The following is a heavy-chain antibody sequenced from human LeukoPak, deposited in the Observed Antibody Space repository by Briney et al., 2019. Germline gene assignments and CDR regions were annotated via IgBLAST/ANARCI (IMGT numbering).Heavy chain of an antibody. CDR1: GFTFSSYA. J-gene: IGHJ4*02. Sequence: GGSLRLSCAGSGFTFSSYAMSWVRQAPGKGLEWVSAISDTGATTYDADSVKGRFTISRDNSRSTLYLQMNSLRAEDTALYYCAKDTPIGRYCTNGVCSPFDYWGQGTLVTVSS. V-gene: IGHV3-23*01. CDR3: AKDTPIGRYCTNGVCSPFDY. CDR2: ISDTGATT. D-gene: IGHD2-8*01.